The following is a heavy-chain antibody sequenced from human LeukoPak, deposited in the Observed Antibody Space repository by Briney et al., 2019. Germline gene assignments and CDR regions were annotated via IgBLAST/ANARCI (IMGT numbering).Heavy chain of an antibody. CDR2: ISAYNGNT. CDR1: GYTFTSYG. J-gene: IGHJ4*02. Sequence: GASVKVSCKASGYTFTSYGISWVRQAPGQGLEWMGWISAYNGNTNYAQKLQGRVTMTTDTFTSTAYMELRSLRSDDTAVYYCARDHPAYCGGDCLYYFDYWGQGTLVTASS. CDR3: ARDHPAYCGGDCLYYFDY. V-gene: IGHV1-18*01. D-gene: IGHD2-21*02.